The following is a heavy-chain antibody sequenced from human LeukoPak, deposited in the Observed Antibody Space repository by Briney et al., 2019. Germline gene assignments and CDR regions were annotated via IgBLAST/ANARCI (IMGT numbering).Heavy chain of an antibody. V-gene: IGHV3-66*01. CDR2: IYSDGST. J-gene: IGHJ4*02. D-gene: IGHD6-19*01. Sequence: GGSLRLSCAASGFTFSSYSMNWVRQAPGKGLEWVSVIYSDGSTYYADSVKGRFTISRDNSKNMIYLEMNSLRAEDTAVYYCAKERNLEIAVAGTIFDYWGQGTLVTVSS. CDR1: GFTFSSYS. CDR3: AKERNLEIAVAGTIFDY.